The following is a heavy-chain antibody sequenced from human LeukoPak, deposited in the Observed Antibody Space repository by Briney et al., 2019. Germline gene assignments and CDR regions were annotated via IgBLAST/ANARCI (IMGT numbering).Heavy chain of an antibody. V-gene: IGHV1-69*04. J-gene: IGHJ4*02. CDR1: GGTFSSYA. CDR2: IIPILGIA. CDR3: ARDNIVATTDLFDY. D-gene: IGHD5-12*01. Sequence: EASVKVSCKASGGTFSSYAISWVRQAPGQGLEWMGRIIPILGIANYAQKFQGRVTITADKSTSTAYMELSRLRSDDTAVYYCARDNIVATTDLFDYWGQGTLVTVSS.